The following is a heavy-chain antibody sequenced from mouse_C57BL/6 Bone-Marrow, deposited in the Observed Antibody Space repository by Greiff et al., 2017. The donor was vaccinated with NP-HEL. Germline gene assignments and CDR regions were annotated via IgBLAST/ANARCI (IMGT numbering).Heavy chain of an antibody. J-gene: IGHJ2*01. CDR3: TTYGSSRYYFDY. Sequence: EVQLQQSGAELVRPGASVKLSCTASGFNIKDDYMHWVKQRPEQGLEWIGWIDPENGDTEYASKFQGKATITADTSSNTAYLQLSSLTSEDTAVYYGTTYGSSRYYFDYWGQGTTLTVSS. V-gene: IGHV14-4*01. CDR2: IDPENGDT. D-gene: IGHD1-1*01. CDR1: GFNIKDDY.